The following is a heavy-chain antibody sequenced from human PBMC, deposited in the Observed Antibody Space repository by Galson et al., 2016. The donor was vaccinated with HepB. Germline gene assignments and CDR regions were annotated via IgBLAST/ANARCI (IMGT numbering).Heavy chain of an antibody. J-gene: IGHJ4*02. CDR3: ARDMAGYSYGFGFDY. CDR1: GFGFRSYG. Sequence: SLRLSCAASGFGFRSYGMHWVRQAPGRGLEWVSSISSSSTYSEYADSVKGRFTISRDNAKNSLYLQMNRLRAEDTAVYFCARDMAGYSYGFGFDYWGQGTLVTVSS. CDR2: ISSSSTYS. D-gene: IGHD5-18*01. V-gene: IGHV3-21*06.